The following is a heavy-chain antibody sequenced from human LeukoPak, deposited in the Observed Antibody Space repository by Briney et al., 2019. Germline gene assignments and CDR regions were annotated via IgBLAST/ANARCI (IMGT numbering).Heavy chain of an antibody. CDR3: ARGAFYYYDSSGYTYYFDY. CDR1: GYTFTSYD. J-gene: IGHJ4*02. D-gene: IGHD3-22*01. V-gene: IGHV1-8*03. CDR2: MNPNSGNT. Sequence: ASVKVSCKASGYTFTSYDINWVRQATGQGLGWMGWMNPNSGNTGYAQKFQGRVTITRNTSISTAYMELSSLRSEDTAVYYCARGAFYYYDSSGYTYYFDYWGQGTLVTVSS.